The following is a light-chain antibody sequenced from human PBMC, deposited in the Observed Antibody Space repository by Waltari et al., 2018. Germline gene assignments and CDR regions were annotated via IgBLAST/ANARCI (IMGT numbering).Light chain of an antibody. CDR2: DNK. CDR1: SSNIGNNF. CDR3: GTWDSGLSIDWV. Sequence: QSILTQPPSVSAAPGQKVTISCSGSSSNIGNNFVSWYQQLPGTAPKLLIYDNKERPSGIPDRFSGSKSGTSATLAITGLQTGDEADYYCGTWDSGLSIDWVFGGGTKLTVL. V-gene: IGLV1-51*01. J-gene: IGLJ3*02.